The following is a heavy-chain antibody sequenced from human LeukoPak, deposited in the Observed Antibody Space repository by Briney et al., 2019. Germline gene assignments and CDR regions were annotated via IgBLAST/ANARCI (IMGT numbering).Heavy chain of an antibody. D-gene: IGHD1-7*01. CDR1: GGSISSHY. J-gene: IGHJ4*02. CDR2: IYYSGST. V-gene: IGHV4-59*11. CDR3: ARKLGLYFDY. Sequence: PSETLSLTCTVSGGSISSHYWSWIRQPPGKGLEWIGYIYYSGSTNYNPSLKSRVTISVDTSKNQSSLKLSSVTAADTAVYYCARKLGLYFDYWGQGTLVTVSS.